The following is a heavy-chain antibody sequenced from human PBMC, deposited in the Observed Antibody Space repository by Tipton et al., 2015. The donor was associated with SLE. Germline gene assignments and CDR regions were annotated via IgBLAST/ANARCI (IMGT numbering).Heavy chain of an antibody. D-gene: IGHD3-10*01. CDR1: GYTFASFD. V-gene: IGHV1-8*01. CDR3: ARGLRFTMIQGIEY. J-gene: IGHJ4*02. CDR2: MSPTTGKT. Sequence: QSGPEVKKPGASVKVSCKASGYTFASFDINWVRQAPGHGLEWMGWMSPTTGKTGSAQKFQGRVTLTRDTSMSTAYLELINLRSGDTAIYYCARGLRFTMIQGIEYWGQGTLLSVSS.